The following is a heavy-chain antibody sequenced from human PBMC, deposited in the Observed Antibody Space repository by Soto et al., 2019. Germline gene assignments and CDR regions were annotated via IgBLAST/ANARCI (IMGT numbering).Heavy chain of an antibody. CDR1: GVTFSTNA. D-gene: IGHD2-21*01. CDR2: ISGSGGTT. CDR3: ARVGGGYCLDY. J-gene: IGHJ4*02. V-gene: IGHV3-23*01. Sequence: EVQLLESGGGLVQPGGSLRLSCAASGVTFSTNAMRWVRQAPGKGLEWVSSISGSGGTTYYADSVKGRFTISRDNSKNTLYLQTNSLRAEDTAVYYCARVGGGYCLDYWGQGTRVTVSS.